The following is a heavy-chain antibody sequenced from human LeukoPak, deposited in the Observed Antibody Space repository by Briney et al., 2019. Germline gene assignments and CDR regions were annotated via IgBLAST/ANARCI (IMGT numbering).Heavy chain of an antibody. D-gene: IGHD6-19*01. Sequence: PGGSLRLSCAASGFTFSSYGMHWVRQAPGKGLEWVAFIRYDGSNKYYADSVKGRFTISRDNSKNTLYLQMNSLRAEDTAVYYCAKDKYSSGWYPFDYWGQGTLVTVSS. CDR1: GFTFSSYG. CDR3: AKDKYSSGWYPFDY. CDR2: IRYDGSNK. V-gene: IGHV3-30*02. J-gene: IGHJ4*02.